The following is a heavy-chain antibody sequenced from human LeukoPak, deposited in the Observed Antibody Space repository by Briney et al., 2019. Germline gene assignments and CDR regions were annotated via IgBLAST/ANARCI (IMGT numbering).Heavy chain of an antibody. J-gene: IGHJ4*02. CDR1: TDSITSNW. CDR2: VHKSGST. V-gene: IGHV4-4*02. D-gene: IGHD1-26*01. CDR3: AKEIVGAPTPGAY. Sequence: PSETLSLTCAVPTDSITSNWWSWVRQPPGKGLEWIGEVHKSGSTNYYPSLQSRVTISIDKSKNQIALELTSVTAADTAVYYCAKEIVGAPTPGAYWGQGTLVTVSS.